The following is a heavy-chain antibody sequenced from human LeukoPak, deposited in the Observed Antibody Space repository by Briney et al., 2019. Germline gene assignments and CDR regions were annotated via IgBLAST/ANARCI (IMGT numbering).Heavy chain of an antibody. CDR2: ISGSGGST. J-gene: IGHJ4*02. D-gene: IGHD6-19*01. CDR1: GFTFSIYA. CDR3: AKYVTSIAVAAFDH. Sequence: PGGSLRLSCAASGFTFSIYAMSWVRQAPGKGLEWVSGISGSGGSTYYADSVKGRFTISRDNSKNTLYLQMNSLRAEDTAVYYCAKYVTSIAVAAFDHWGQGTLVTVSS. V-gene: IGHV3-23*01.